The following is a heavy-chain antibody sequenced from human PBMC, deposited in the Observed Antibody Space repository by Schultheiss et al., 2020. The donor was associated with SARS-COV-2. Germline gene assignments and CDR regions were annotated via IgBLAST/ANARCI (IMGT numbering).Heavy chain of an antibody. D-gene: IGHD1-1*01. Sequence: SQTLSLTCAVSGGSISSGGYSWSWIRQPPGKGLEWIGYIYHSGSTNYNPSLKSRVTISVDTSKNQFSLKLSSVTAADTAVYYCARALTWNYVDYWGQGTLVTVSS. CDR2: IYHSGST. CDR3: ARALTWNYVDY. J-gene: IGHJ4*02. CDR1: GGSISSGGYS. V-gene: IGHV4-30-2*01.